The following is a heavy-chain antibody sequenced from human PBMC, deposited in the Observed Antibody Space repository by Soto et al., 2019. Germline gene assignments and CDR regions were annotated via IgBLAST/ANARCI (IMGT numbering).Heavy chain of an antibody. CDR1: GYTFTSYD. CDR3: ASPRPGGDYVYYYYGMDV. Sequence: QVQLVQSGAEVKKPGASVKVSCKASGYTFTSYDINWVRQATGQGLEWMGWMNPNSGNTGYAQKFQGRVTMTRNTSISTAYMELSSLRSEDTAVYYCASPRPGGDYVYYYYGMDVWGQGTTVTVSS. D-gene: IGHD4-17*01. CDR2: MNPNSGNT. J-gene: IGHJ6*02. V-gene: IGHV1-8*01.